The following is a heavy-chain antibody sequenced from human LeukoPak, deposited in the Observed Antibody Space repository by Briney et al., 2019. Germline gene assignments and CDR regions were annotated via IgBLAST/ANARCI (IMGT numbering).Heavy chain of an antibody. CDR2: ISYDGSNK. CDR1: GFTFSSYA. J-gene: IGHJ5*02. V-gene: IGHV3-30*04. CDR3: ARGLDSSGSRFDP. D-gene: IGHD3-22*01. Sequence: GRSLRLSCAASGFTFSSYAMHWVRQAPGKGLEWVAVISYDGSNKYYADSVKGRFTISRDNSKNTLYLQMNSLRAEDTAVYYCARGLDSSGSRFDPWGQGTLVTVSS.